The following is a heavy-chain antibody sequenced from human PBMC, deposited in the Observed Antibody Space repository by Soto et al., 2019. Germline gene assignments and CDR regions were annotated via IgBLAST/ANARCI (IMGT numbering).Heavy chain of an antibody. J-gene: IGHJ4*02. CDR3: ARSERGGYSGYDPAPFDY. Sequence: ASVKVSCKASGYTFTSYAMHWVRQAPGQRLEWMGWINAGNGNTKYSQKFQGRVTITRDTSASTAYMELSSLRSEDTAVYYCARSERGGYSGYDPAPFDYWGQGTLVTVSS. CDR1: GYTFTSYA. V-gene: IGHV1-3*01. CDR2: INAGNGNT. D-gene: IGHD5-12*01.